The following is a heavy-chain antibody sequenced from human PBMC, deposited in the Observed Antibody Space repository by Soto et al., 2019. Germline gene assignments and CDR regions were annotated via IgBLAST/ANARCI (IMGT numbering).Heavy chain of an antibody. V-gene: IGHV3-23*01. D-gene: IGHD3-10*01. Sequence: GESLRLSCAASGFTFSSYTMSWVRQVPVKGLEWVSAISGSGGSTYYADSVKGRFTISRDNFKNTLYLQMNSLRAEDTAVYYCAKAYGWGSYRPSPFDYRGQGTLVTVSS. CDR2: ISGSGGST. J-gene: IGHJ4*02. CDR3: AKAYGWGSYRPSPFDY. CDR1: GFTFSSYT.